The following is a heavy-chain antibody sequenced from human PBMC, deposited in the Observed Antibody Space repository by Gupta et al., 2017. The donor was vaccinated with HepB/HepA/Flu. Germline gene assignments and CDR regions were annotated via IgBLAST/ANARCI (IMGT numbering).Heavy chain of an antibody. Sequence: QVQLVESGGGVVQPGRSLRLSCAASGFTFSSYGMHWVRQAPGKGLEWVALISYDGSNKYYADSVKGRFTISRDNSKNTLYLQMNSLRAEDTAVYYCAKGGGGSNSWYFDLWGRGTLVTVSS. CDR2: ISYDGSNK. CDR3: AKGGGGSNSWYFDL. V-gene: IGHV3-30*18. D-gene: IGHD4-4*01. J-gene: IGHJ2*01. CDR1: GFTFSSYG.